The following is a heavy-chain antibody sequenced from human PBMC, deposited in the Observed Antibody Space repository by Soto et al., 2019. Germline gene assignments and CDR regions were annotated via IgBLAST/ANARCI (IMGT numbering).Heavy chain of an antibody. J-gene: IGHJ4*02. Sequence: QVQLQESGPGLVKPSQTLSLTCTVSGGSISSGGYYWSWIRQHPGKGLEWIGYIYYSGSTYYNPSLKSRVTISVDTSKNQFSLKXSXXXXAXXXVXXXXXXXXXXXXPPXYWGQGTLVTVSS. CDR2: IYYSGST. CDR3: XXXXXXXXXXPPXY. V-gene: IGHV4-31*03. CDR1: GGSISSGGYY.